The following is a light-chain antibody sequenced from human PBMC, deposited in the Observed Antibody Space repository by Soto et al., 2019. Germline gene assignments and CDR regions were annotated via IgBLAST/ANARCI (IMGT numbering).Light chain of an antibody. CDR3: QQSYNTPLT. J-gene: IGKJ4*01. CDR1: QSITXF. CDR2: ATS. V-gene: IGKV1-39*01. Sequence: DIQMTQSPSSLSASVGDRVTITFRASQSITXFLNWYXXXXGKAPKLLIYATSTLQSGVPSRFSGSGSGTDFTLTISSLQPEDFATYYCQQSYNTPLTFGG.